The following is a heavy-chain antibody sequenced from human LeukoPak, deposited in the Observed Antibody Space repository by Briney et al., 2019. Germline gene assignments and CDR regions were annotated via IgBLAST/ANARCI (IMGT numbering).Heavy chain of an antibody. CDR3: EKDHFGSSWPYYIDY. CDR1: GFTFSSYG. V-gene: IGHV3-30*02. J-gene: IGHJ4*02. CDR2: IRNDGSNQ. Sequence: GGSLRLSCAASGFTFSSYGMHWVRQAPGKGLEWVAFIRNDGSNQYSADSVRGRFTISRDNSKNTLYLQMNSLRAEDTAVYNCEKDHFGSSWPYYIDYWSQGTLVTVSS. D-gene: IGHD6-13*01.